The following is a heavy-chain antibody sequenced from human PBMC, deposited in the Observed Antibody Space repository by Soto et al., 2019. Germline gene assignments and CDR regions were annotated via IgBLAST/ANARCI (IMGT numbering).Heavy chain of an antibody. V-gene: IGHV4-39*01. CDR3: ARGMSIAAQSAGYYFDY. J-gene: IGHJ4*02. CDR1: GGSISSSSYY. CDR2: INYSGST. D-gene: IGHD6-6*01. Sequence: SETLSLTCTVSGGSISSSSYYWGWIRQPPGKGLEWIGSINYSGSTYYNPSLKSRVTISVDTSKNQFSLKLSSVTAADTAVYYCARGMSIAAQSAGYYFDYWGQGTLVTVSS.